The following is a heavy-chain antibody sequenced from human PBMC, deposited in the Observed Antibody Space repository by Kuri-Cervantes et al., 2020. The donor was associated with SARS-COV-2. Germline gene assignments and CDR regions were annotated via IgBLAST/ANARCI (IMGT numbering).Heavy chain of an antibody. D-gene: IGHD2-15*01. J-gene: IGHJ4*02. CDR3: ARDHSRARRYCSGGSCYSQFDY. CDR1: GFTVSSNY. Sequence: GESLKISCAASGFTVSSNYMSWVRQAPGKGLEWVSVIYSGGSTYYADSVRGRFTISRDNSKNTLYLQMNSLRAEDTAVYYCARDHSRARRYCSGGSCYSQFDYWGQGTLVTVSS. V-gene: IGHV3-66*01. CDR2: IYSGGST.